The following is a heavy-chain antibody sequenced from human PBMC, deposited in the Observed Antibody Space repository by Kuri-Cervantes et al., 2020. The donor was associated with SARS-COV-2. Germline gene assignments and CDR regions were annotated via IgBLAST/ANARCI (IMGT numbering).Heavy chain of an antibody. Sequence: GGSLRLSCAASGFTFSRYSMNWVRQAPGKGLEWISYISDSSSTIYYADSVKGRFTISRDDSKNTLYLQMDSLRDDDTAVYYCARDGDYWGQGTLVTVSS. CDR3: ARDGDY. V-gene: IGHV3-48*02. CDR1: GFTFSRYS. CDR2: ISDSSSTI. J-gene: IGHJ4*02.